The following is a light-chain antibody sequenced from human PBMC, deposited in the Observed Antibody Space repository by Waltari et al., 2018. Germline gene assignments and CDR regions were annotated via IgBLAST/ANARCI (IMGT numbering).Light chain of an antibody. Sequence: DIVMTQTTDSLAVSLGERASINCKSSRTVLDRSNNKNSLAWYQQIPGQPPKLLIDWASTRESGVPDRFSGSGSGTDFNLTITGLQAEDVAVYYCQQYFSSVYTFGQGTKLEIK. CDR3: QQYFSSVYT. CDR1: RTVLDRSNNKNS. V-gene: IGKV4-1*01. CDR2: WAS. J-gene: IGKJ2*01.